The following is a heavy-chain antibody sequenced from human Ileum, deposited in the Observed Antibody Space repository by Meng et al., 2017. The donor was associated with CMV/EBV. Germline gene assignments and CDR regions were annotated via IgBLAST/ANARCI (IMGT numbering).Heavy chain of an antibody. V-gene: IGHV4-4*07. CDR1: GGSLTSSY. D-gene: IGHD3-10*01. CDR3: ARGGARGVPVDL. J-gene: IGHJ5*02. CDR2: IHPTGTT. Sequence: QVQLQGWGPRLLKPSETRSLTCAVTGGSLTSSYWTWIRQPAGKGLEWIGRIHPTGTTDDNPSLRSRVSMSLDKSKNQFSLKLTSVTAADTAVYYCARGGARGVPVDLWGQGTLVTVSS.